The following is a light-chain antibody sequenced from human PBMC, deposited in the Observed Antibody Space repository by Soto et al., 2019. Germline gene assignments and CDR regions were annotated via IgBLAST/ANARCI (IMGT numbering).Light chain of an antibody. Sequence: EVVMTQSPATLSVSPGTRVTLSCRASQRVSNNLAWYQQIPGQAPRLLIYGASTSATGIPPRFSGSGSGTESTLTISSLQSEDFAIYYCQQYHNWPPYTFGQGTNLEI. CDR3: QQYHNWPPYT. V-gene: IGKV3-15*01. CDR2: GAS. J-gene: IGKJ2*01. CDR1: QRVSNN.